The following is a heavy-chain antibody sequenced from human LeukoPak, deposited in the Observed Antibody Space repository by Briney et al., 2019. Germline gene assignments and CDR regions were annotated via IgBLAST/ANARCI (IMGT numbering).Heavy chain of an antibody. CDR2: IDHGGRN. D-gene: IGHD3-10*01. J-gene: IGHJ4*02. V-gene: IGHV4-34*01. Sequence: PSETLSLTCAVYGGSLSGYYWSLIRQPPGKGLEWIGEIDHGGRNNYSPSLKSRLSISVDRSKNQFSLKLSSVTAADTAVYYCARATGVKVPPAYWGQGTLVTVSS. CDR1: GGSLSGYY. CDR3: ARATGVKVPPAY.